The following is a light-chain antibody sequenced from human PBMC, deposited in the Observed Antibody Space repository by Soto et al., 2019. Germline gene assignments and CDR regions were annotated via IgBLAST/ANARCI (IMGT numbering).Light chain of an antibody. V-gene: IGKV1-39*01. CDR3: QQSYSTPPIFT. CDR2: AAS. CDR1: QIISSY. Sequence: DIQMTQSPSSLSASVGDRVTITCRASQIISSYLNWYQQKPGRAPNLLIYAASILHSGVPSRFSGNGSGTDFTLTISGLQPEDFATYYCQQSYSTPPIFTFGPGTKVDIK. J-gene: IGKJ3*01.